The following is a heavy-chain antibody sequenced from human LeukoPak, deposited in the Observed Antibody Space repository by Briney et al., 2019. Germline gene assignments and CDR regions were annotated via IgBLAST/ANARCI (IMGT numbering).Heavy chain of an antibody. Sequence: ASVKVSCKASGYTFTGYYMHWVRQAPGQGLEWMGWINPNSGGTNYAQKFQGRVTMTRDTSISTAYMELSRLRSDDTAVYYCARDHGVVAAYPDYYYMDVWGKGTTVTVSS. CDR2: INPNSGGT. V-gene: IGHV1-2*02. CDR1: GYTFTGYY. CDR3: ARDHGVVAAYPDYYYMDV. D-gene: IGHD2-15*01. J-gene: IGHJ6*03.